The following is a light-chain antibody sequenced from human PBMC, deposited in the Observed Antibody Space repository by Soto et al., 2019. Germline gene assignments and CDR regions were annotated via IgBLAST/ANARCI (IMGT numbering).Light chain of an antibody. J-gene: IGKJ5*01. CDR1: QDISNY. CDR3: QQYYNLQPTT. Sequence: DIQMTQSPSSLSASVGDRVTITCQASQDISNYLNWYQQKPGKAPKLLIYDASNLETGVPSRFSGSASGTDFTLTISILQPEDLATYYCQQYYNLQPTTFGQGPRLEIK. V-gene: IGKV1-33*01. CDR2: DAS.